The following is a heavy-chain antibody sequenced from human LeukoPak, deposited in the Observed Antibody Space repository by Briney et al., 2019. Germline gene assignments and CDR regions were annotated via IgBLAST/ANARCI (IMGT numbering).Heavy chain of an antibody. CDR1: GFTFSTNA. D-gene: IGHD1-26*01. J-gene: IGHJ4*02. Sequence: GGSLRLSCLTSGFTFSTNAMSWVRQAPGKGLEWISGISGSGASTYYADSVTGRFTISRDNSRNTLYLQMNSLRGDDTAVYYCAKDVGKWESLHFSDYWGQGTLVTVSS. V-gene: IGHV3-23*01. CDR2: ISGSGAST. CDR3: AKDVGKWESLHFSDY.